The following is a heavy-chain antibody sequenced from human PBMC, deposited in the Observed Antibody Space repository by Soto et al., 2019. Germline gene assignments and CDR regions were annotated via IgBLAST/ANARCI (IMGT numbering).Heavy chain of an antibody. J-gene: IGHJ6*03. Sequence: GGSLRLSCAASGFTFSSYDMHWVRQPTGKGLEWVSGIGPAGDTYYPGSVEGRFTISRENAKNSLYLQMNNLRAGDTAVYYCARARSGYYMDVWGKGTTVTVS. CDR1: GFTFSSYD. V-gene: IGHV3-13*01. CDR2: IGPAGDT. CDR3: ARARSGYYMDV.